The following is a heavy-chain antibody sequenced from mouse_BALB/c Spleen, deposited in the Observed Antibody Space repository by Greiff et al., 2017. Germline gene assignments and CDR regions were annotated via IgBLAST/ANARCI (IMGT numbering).Heavy chain of an antibody. CDR1: GFAFSSYD. V-gene: IGHV5-12-1*01. CDR2: ISSGGGST. D-gene: IGHD2-14*01. Sequence: EVQVVESGGGLVKPGGSLKLSCAASGFAFSSYDMSWVRQTPEKRLEWVAYISSGGGSTYYPDTVKGRFTISRDNAKNTLYLQMSSLKSEDTAMYYCARHGRYDGSYYAMDYWGQGTSVTVSS. J-gene: IGHJ4*01. CDR3: ARHGRYDGSYYAMDY.